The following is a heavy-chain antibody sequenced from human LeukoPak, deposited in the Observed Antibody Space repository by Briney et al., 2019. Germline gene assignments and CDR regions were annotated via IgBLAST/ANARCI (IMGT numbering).Heavy chain of an antibody. J-gene: IGHJ4*02. CDR1: GFIFSNYG. D-gene: IGHD5-24*01. CDR2: IRFDGSTQ. Sequence: PGGSLRLSCAASGFIFSNYGMHWVRHSPDKGLEWVTFIRFDGSTQYYADSVKGRFTISRDNSKDTLYLQMSSLRLEDTGVYYCAKEGGDGSPFDYWGQGIVVTVSS. V-gene: IGHV3-30*02. CDR3: AKEGGDGSPFDY.